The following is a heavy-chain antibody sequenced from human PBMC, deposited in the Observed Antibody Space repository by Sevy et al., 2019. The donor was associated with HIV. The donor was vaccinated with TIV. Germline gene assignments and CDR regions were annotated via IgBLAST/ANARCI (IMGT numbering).Heavy chain of an antibody. Sequence: SETLSLTCAVYGGSFSGDYWSWIRQPPGKGLEWIGEINHSGSTNYYPSLKRRVTISVDTSQNKFSLKLSSVTAADTAVYYCARASIAAPGAPFDYWGQGTLVTVSS. D-gene: IGHD6-13*01. CDR3: ARASIAAPGAPFDY. V-gene: IGHV4-34*01. CDR1: GGSFSGDY. J-gene: IGHJ4*02. CDR2: INHSGST.